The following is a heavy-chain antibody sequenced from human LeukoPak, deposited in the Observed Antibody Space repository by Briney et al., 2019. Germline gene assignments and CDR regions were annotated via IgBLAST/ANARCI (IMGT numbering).Heavy chain of an antibody. CDR2: ISSSSSYI. CDR1: GFTFSSYS. V-gene: IGHV3-21*01. D-gene: IGHD2-2*01. Sequence: GGSLRLSCAASGFTFSSYSMTWVRQAPGKGLEWVSSISSSSSYIYYADSVKGRFTISRDNAKNSLYLQMNSLRAEDTAVYYCARGVPSGYCSSTSCPYYFDYWGQGTLVTVSS. CDR3: ARGVPSGYCSSTSCPYYFDY. J-gene: IGHJ4*02.